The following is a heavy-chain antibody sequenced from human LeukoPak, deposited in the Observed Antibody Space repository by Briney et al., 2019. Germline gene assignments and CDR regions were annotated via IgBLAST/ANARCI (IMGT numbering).Heavy chain of an antibody. CDR3: VRDKGLSFLEWLLSD. J-gene: IGHJ4*02. D-gene: IGHD3-3*01. V-gene: IGHV1-24*01. CDR2: FDPEDGET. Sequence: AASVKVSCKVSGYTLTELSMHWVRQAPGKGLEWMGGFDPEDGETIYAQKFQGRVTMTEDTSTDTAYMELSSLRSEDTAMYYCVRDKGLSFLEWLLSDWGQGTLVTVSS. CDR1: GYTLTELS.